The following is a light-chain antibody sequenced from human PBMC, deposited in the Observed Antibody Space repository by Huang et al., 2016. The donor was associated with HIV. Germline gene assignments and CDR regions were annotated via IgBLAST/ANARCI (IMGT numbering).Light chain of an antibody. CDR2: GAA. CDR3: QQYGSFFT. Sequence: IVLTLSPGILSLSPGERATLSCRASQSVSSCYFAWYQQNPGPAPRLLIYGAANRATGSPDRVSGSGTGTDFTLTISRLEPEDFAVYYCQQYGSFFTFGQGTRLEIK. CDR1: QSVSSCY. V-gene: IGKV3-20*01. J-gene: IGKJ5*01.